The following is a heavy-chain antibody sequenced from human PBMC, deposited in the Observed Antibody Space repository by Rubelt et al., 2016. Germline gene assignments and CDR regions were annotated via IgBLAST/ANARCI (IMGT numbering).Heavy chain of an antibody. CDR1: GGSFSGYY. Sequence: QVQLQQWGAGLLKPSETLSLTCAVYGGSFSGYYWSWIRQPPGQGLEWIGSIYGSGSINYNPSLKSRVTMSLDTSNSQLSLKWISVIAADTAVDYWAGGYGAGNSQLFDCWGQGTLVTVSS. D-gene: IGHD6-13*01. CDR2: IYGSGSI. J-gene: IGHJ4*02. V-gene: IGHV4-59*10. CDR3: AGGYGAGNSQLFDC.